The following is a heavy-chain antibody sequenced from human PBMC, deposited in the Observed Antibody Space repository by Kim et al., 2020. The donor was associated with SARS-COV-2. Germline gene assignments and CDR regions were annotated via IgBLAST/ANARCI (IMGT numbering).Heavy chain of an antibody. CDR3: AKVIYYGSVDNYYYVMDV. Sequence: GGSLRLSCAASGFTFDDYAIHWVRQAPGKGLEWVSGISWNSGSIGYADSVKGRFTISRDNAKNSLYLQMNSLRAEDTALYYCAKVIYYGSVDNYYYVMDVWGQGTTVTVSS. D-gene: IGHD3-10*01. CDR1: GFTFDDYA. V-gene: IGHV3-9*01. J-gene: IGHJ6*02. CDR2: ISWNSGSI.